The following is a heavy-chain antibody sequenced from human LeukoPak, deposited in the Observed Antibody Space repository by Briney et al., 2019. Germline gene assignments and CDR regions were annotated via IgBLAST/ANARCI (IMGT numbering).Heavy chain of an antibody. CDR2: IHNSGST. D-gene: IGHD3-3*01. V-gene: IGHV4-59*01. CDR1: GASISGFY. J-gene: IGHJ4*02. Sequence: SETLPLTCTVSGASISGFYWSWIRQPPGKALEWIGYIHNSGSTNYNPSLKSRVTKSVDTSKNQFSLKVNSVTAEDTAVYYCARGGWSLDDWGQGTLVTVSS. CDR3: ARGGWSLDD.